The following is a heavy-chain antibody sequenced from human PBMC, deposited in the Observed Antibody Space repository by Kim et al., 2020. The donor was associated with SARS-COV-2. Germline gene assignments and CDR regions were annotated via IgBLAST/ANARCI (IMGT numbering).Heavy chain of an antibody. J-gene: IGHJ4*02. CDR3: AEAAWVGFDY. CDR1: GFTFRCYG. D-gene: IGHD1-26*01. CDR2: ISFVGNNK. V-gene: IGHV3-30*18. Sequence: GGSLRLSCAASGFTFRCYGMHWVRQAPGKGLEWVAVISFVGNNKSYADSAKGRFTITRDTFKNTMYLQRNSLRAEDTAGYYCAEAAWVGFDYWGQGTLVTVSS.